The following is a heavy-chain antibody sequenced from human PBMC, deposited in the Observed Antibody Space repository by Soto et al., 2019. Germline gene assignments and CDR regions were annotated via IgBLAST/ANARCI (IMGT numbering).Heavy chain of an antibody. Sequence: GESRRISCRTSAVIFTTYWIGLVRHMPGEGLEWMGIIYPGDSDTRYSPSFQGQVTISADRSISTDYLQWSSLKASDTAMYYCARSGRSAQRYFHLWGQGSLVTV. D-gene: IGHD3-9*01. CDR3: ARSGRSAQRYFHL. J-gene: IGHJ1*01. CDR1: AVIFTTYW. V-gene: IGHV5-51*01. CDR2: IYPGDSDT.